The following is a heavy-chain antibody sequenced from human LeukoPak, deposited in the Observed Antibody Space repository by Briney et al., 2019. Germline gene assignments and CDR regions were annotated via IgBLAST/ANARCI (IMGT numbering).Heavy chain of an antibody. J-gene: IGHJ4*02. CDR2: LRGNGDA. CDR1: GFTFSSYA. V-gene: IGHV3-23*01. D-gene: IGHD3-16*01. Sequence: GGSLRLSCVASGFTFSSYAMSWVHEAPAGGLEWVSSLRGNGDAFYADSVKGRFTLSRDESRNTVYLQLNKLRVEDTAIYYCAKASWVSTADAVLWGQGTVVTVSS. CDR3: AKASWVSTADAVL.